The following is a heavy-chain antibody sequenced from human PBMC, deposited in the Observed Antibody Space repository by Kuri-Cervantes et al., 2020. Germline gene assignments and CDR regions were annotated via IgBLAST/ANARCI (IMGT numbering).Heavy chain of an antibody. Sequence: GESLKISCAASGFTVSSNYMSWVRQAPGKGLEWVSVIYSGGSTYYADSVKGRFTISRDNSKNTLYLQMNSLRAEDTAVYYCAKGNSIFDYWGQGTLVTVSS. V-gene: IGHV3-53*01. CDR1: GFTVSSNY. CDR3: AKGNSIFDY. CDR2: IYSGGST. J-gene: IGHJ4*02.